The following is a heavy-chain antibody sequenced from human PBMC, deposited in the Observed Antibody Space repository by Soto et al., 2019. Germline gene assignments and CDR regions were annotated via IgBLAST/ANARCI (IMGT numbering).Heavy chain of an antibody. D-gene: IGHD2-21*02. Sequence: GGSLRLSCAASGFTFSSYGMNWVRQAPGKGLEWISYIHRDDGTVYYADSVKGRFTIPRDNAKNSLFLQMTSLRVEDTSVYSFAINLICLCRYCSSYWCHGTLFTCSS. CDR1: GFTFSSYG. CDR3: AINLICLCRYCSSY. J-gene: IGHJ4*01. V-gene: IGHV3-48*01. CDR2: IHRDDGTV.